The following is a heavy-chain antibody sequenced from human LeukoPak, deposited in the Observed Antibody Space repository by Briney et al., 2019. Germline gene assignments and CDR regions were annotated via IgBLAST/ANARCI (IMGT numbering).Heavy chain of an antibody. V-gene: IGHV3-53*01. J-gene: IGHJ4*02. Sequence: GGSLRLSCAASGFTVSSKYMSWVRQAPGKGLEWVSVIYSGSSTDYADSVKGRFTISRDNSKNTLYLQMNSLRAEDTAVYYCARDDTIGGTDYYYDSRGLDYWGQGTLVTVSS. CDR2: IYSGSST. CDR3: ARDDTIGGTDYYYDSRGLDY. CDR1: GFTVSSKY. D-gene: IGHD3-22*01.